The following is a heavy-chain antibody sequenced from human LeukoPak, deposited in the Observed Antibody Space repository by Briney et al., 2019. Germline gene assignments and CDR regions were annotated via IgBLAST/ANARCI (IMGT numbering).Heavy chain of an antibody. CDR3: AREEYQLLYKSGVSWFDP. CDR1: GGSISSGSYY. D-gene: IGHD2-2*02. Sequence: SETLSLTCTVSGGSISSGSYYWSWIRQPAGKGLEWIGRIYTSGSTNYNPSLKSRVTISVDTSKNQFSLKLSSVTAADTAVYYCAREEYQLLYKSGVSWFDPWGQGTLVTVSS. CDR2: IYTSGST. V-gene: IGHV4-61*02. J-gene: IGHJ5*02.